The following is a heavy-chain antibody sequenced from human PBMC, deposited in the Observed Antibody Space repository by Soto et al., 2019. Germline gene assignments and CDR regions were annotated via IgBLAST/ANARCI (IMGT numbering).Heavy chain of an antibody. J-gene: IGHJ4*02. V-gene: IGHV4-39*01. CDR3: ARHYDLVGDYDY. D-gene: IGHD4-17*01. CDR2: IYYSGST. Sequence: QLQLQESGPGLVKPSETLSLTCTVSGGSISSSSYYWGWIRQPPGKGLEWIGSIYYSGSTYYNPSLKRRVTISVDTSKNQFSLKLSSVTAADTAVYYCARHYDLVGDYDYWGQGTLVTVSS. CDR1: GGSISSSSYY.